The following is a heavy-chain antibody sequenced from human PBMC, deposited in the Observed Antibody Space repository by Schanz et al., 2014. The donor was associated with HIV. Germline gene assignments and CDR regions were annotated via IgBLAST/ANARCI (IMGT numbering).Heavy chain of an antibody. Sequence: QVRLVQSGAEVKKPGSSVKVSCKASGGHFASFGVSWVRQAPGQRLEWMGWMNPHSGNTGYAQKFQGRVTMTRDTSITTAYMELSSLRSEDTAVYYCARGRYSSAVNGMDVWGQGTTVTVSS. V-gene: IGHV1-8*02. CDR1: GGHFASFG. D-gene: IGHD6-19*01. CDR3: ARGRYSSAVNGMDV. J-gene: IGHJ6*02. CDR2: MNPHSGNT.